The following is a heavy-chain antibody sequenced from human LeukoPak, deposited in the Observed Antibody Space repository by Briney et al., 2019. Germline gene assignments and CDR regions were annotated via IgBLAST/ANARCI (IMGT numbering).Heavy chain of an antibody. CDR1: GGSFSGYY. J-gene: IGHJ4*02. V-gene: IGHV4-34*01. Sequence: PSETLSLTCAVYGGSFSGYYWSWIRQPPGKGLEWIGEINHSGSTNYNPSPKSRVTISVDTSKNQFSLKLSSVTAADTAVYYCARVSRGYYGSGSYRYYFDYWGQGTLVTVSS. CDR3: ARVSRGYYGSGSYRYYFDY. CDR2: INHSGST. D-gene: IGHD3-10*01.